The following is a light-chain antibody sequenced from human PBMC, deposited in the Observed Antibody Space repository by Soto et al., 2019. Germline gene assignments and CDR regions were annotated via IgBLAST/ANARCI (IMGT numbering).Light chain of an antibody. J-gene: IGKJ2*01. CDR3: QQYNRYSLT. CDR2: DAS. Sequence: DIQMTQSPSSLSASVGDRVTITCRASQSINSWLAWYQQKPGKAPNLLIYDASILESGVPSRFSGSGSGTEFTLTISSLQPDDFETYYCQQYNRYSLTFGQGTKLEIK. V-gene: IGKV1-5*01. CDR1: QSINSW.